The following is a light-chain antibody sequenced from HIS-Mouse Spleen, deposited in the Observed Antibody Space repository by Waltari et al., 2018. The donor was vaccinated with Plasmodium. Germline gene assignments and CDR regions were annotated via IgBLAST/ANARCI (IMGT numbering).Light chain of an antibody. Sequence: DIQMPRSPPSLSASVGDRVTITCRASQSISSYLNWYQQKPGKAPKLLIYAASSLQSGVPSRFSGSGSGTDFTLSISSLQPEDFATYYCQQSYSTWTFGQGTKVEIK. CDR3: QQSYSTWT. CDR1: QSISSY. CDR2: AAS. V-gene: IGKV1-39*01. J-gene: IGKJ1*01.